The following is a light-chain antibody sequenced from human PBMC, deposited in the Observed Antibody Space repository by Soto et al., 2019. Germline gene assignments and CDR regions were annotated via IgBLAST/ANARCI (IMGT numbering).Light chain of an antibody. J-gene: IGLJ3*02. V-gene: IGLV2-14*01. CDR2: EVR. Sequence: QSVLTQPASVSGSAGQSITISCSGTMRDVGAYNLVSWYQQHPGTAPKLIIYEVRNRPSGISSRFSGSRYGDSASLNLSVVQPQGEGDYYSSAYTARSSLVFGEGTKVTV. CDR1: MRDVGAYNL. CDR3: SAYTARSSLV.